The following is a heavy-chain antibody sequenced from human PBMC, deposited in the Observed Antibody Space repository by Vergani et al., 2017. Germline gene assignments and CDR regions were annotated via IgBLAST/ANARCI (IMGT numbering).Heavy chain of an antibody. Sequence: QVQLQESGPGLVKPSQTLSLTFTVSGGSISSGDYYWSWIRQPPGNGLEWIGYIYYSGSTYYNPPLKSRVTISVDTSKNQFSLKLSSVTAADTAVYYGARVRRDDSSGYYYYYGMDVWGQGTTVTVSS. V-gene: IGHV4-30-4*01. J-gene: IGHJ6*02. CDR1: GGSISSGDYY. CDR3: ARVRRDDSSGYYYYYGMDV. D-gene: IGHD3-22*01. CDR2: IYYSGST.